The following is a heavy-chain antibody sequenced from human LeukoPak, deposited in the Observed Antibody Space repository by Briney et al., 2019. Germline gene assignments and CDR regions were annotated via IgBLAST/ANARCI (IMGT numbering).Heavy chain of an antibody. CDR3: ARGPIPNYYYYTMDV. CDR1: GGSISSYY. Sequence: SETLSLTCTVSGGSISSYYWSWIQQPPGKGLEWIGYIYYTGSTNYNPSLKSRVTISVDTSKNQFSLKLSSVTAADTAVYYCARGPIPNYYYYTMDVWGQGTTVTVSS. V-gene: IGHV4-59*01. J-gene: IGHJ6*02. CDR2: IYYTGST.